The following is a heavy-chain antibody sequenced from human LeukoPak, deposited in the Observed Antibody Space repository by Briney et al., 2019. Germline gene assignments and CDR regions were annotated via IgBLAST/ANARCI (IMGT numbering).Heavy chain of an antibody. CDR3: AREPSSGYRYFDY. Sequence: ASVKVSCKASGYTLTSHDVSWLSQPPGKGLEWMGWINVYNGNTDYAQRLQGRVTMTTDTSTNTAYMELRSLRSDDTAVYYCAREPSSGYRYFDYWGQGTLVTVSS. V-gene: IGHV1-18*01. CDR1: GYTLTSHD. D-gene: IGHD3-22*01. J-gene: IGHJ4*02. CDR2: INVYNGNT.